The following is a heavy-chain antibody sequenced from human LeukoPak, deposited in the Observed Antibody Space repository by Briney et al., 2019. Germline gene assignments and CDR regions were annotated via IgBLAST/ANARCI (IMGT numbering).Heavy chain of an antibody. CDR1: GYTFTSYY. CDR2: INPSGGST. CDR3: ARERKYSSVFDP. J-gene: IGHJ5*02. Sequence: EASVKVSCKASGYTFTSYYMHWVRQAPGQGLEWMGIINPSGGSTSYAQKFQGRVTITRDTSASTAYMELSSLRSEGTAVYYCARERKYSSVFDPWGQGTLVTVSS. D-gene: IGHD3-22*01. V-gene: IGHV1-46*01.